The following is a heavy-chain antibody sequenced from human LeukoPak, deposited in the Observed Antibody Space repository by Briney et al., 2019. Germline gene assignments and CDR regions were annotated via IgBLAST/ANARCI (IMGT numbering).Heavy chain of an antibody. Sequence: SETLSLTCTVSGGSISSSSYYWGWIRQPPGKGLEWIGSIYYSGSTYYNPSLKSRVTILVDTSKNQFSLKLGSVTAADTAVYYCARRGYSSGWYDYWGQGTLVTVSS. V-gene: IGHV4-39*07. CDR2: IYYSGST. CDR1: GGSISSSSYY. CDR3: ARRGYSSGWYDY. J-gene: IGHJ4*02. D-gene: IGHD6-19*01.